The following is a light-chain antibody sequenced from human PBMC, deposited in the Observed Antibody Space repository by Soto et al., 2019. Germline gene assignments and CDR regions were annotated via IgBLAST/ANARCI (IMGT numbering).Light chain of an antibody. CDR1: KLGDKY. CDR2: QDT. J-gene: IGLJ2*01. Sequence: SYELTQPPSMSVSPGQTATIACSGDKLGDKYVCWYQQKSGESPILVIYQDTKRPSGIPERFSGSNSGSTATLTISGTQSIDEADHYCQAWDGGTVVFGGGTKLTVL. CDR3: QAWDGGTVV. V-gene: IGLV3-1*01.